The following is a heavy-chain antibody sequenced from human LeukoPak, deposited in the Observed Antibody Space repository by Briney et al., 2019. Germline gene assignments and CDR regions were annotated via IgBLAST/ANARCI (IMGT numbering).Heavy chain of an antibody. CDR3: ARGNYHDCYGMDV. D-gene: IGHD3-3*01. CDR2: IWYDGSNK. V-gene: IGHV3-33*01. Sequence: GGSLRLSCAASGFTFSSYGMHWVRQAPGKGLEWVAVIWYDGSNKYYADSVKGRFTISRDNSKNTLFLQMNSLRVEDTAVYYCARGNYHDCYGMDVWGQGTTVTVSS. CDR1: GFTFSSYG. J-gene: IGHJ6*02.